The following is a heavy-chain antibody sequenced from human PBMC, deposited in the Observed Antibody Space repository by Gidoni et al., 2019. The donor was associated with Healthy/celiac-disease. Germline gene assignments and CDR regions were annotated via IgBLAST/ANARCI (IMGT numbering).Heavy chain of an antibody. V-gene: IGHV4-34*01. J-gene: IGHJ4*02. CDR2: INHSGST. CDR1: GGSFSGYY. Sequence: QVQLQQWGAGLLKPSETLSLTCAVYGGSFSGYYWSWIRQPPGKGLEWIGEINHSGSTNYNPSLKSRVTISVDTSKNQFSLKLSSVTAADTAVYYCAKLAAAGPRDYWGQGTLVTVSS. CDR3: AKLAAAGPRDY. D-gene: IGHD6-13*01.